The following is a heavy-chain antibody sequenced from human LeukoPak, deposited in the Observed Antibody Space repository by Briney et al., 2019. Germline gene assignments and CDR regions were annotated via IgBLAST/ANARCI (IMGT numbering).Heavy chain of an antibody. Sequence: GGSLRLSCAASGFTFSSYGMNWVRQAPGKGLEWVSGINWNGGSTGYADSVKGRFTISRDNAKNSLYLQMNSLRAEDTAVYYCARLYGGNSDYWGQGTLVTVSS. J-gene: IGHJ4*02. CDR3: ARLYGGNSDY. V-gene: IGHV3-20*04. D-gene: IGHD4-23*01. CDR1: GFTFSSYG. CDR2: INWNGGST.